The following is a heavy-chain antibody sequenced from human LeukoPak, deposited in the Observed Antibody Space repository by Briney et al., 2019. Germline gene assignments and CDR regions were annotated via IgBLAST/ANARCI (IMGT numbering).Heavy chain of an antibody. CDR1: GFTFSSHA. Sequence: GGSLRLSCAASGFTFSSHAMGWVRQAPGKGLDWVSAINDNGGNTYFADSVKGRFTISRDNSKNTLYLQMNSLRAEDTAVYYCAKDAGFDYWGQGTLVTVSS. CDR2: INDNGGNT. V-gene: IGHV3-23*01. CDR3: AKDAGFDY. D-gene: IGHD3-10*01. J-gene: IGHJ4*02.